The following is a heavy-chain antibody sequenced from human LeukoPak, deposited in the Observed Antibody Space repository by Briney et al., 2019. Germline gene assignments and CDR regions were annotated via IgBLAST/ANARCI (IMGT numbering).Heavy chain of an antibody. J-gene: IGHJ4*02. V-gene: IGHV3-30-3*01. D-gene: IGHD6-19*01. CDR1: GFTFSSYA. CDR2: ISYDGSNK. Sequence: PGGSLRLSCAASGFTFSSYAMHWVRQAPGKGLEWVAVISYDGSNKYCADSVKGRFTISRDNSKNTLYLQMNSLRAEDTAVYYCARDQGEQWLVVGFDYWGQGTLVTVSS. CDR3: ARDQGEQWLVVGFDY.